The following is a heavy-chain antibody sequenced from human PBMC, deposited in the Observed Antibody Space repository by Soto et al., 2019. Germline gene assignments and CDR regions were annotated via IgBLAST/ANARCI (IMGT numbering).Heavy chain of an antibody. CDR1: GFTFEDYI. CDR2: TTWDASTT. CDR3: AKDIRTRCYYGLDV. J-gene: IGHJ6*02. D-gene: IGHD1-7*01. Sequence: EVQLVESGGVVVQPGGSLRLSCAASGFTFEDYIMHWVRHAPGKGLEWVSLTTWDASTTSYADSVKGRVKISRDNSKNALFLQMNSLRPGDTAVYYCAKDIRTRCYYGLDVWGQGTTVSVSS. V-gene: IGHV3-43*01.